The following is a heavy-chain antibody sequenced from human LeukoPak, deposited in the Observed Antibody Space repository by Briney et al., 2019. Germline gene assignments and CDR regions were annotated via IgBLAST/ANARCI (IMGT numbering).Heavy chain of an antibody. CDR1: GFIFSSYS. Sequence: GGSLRLSCAASGFIFSSYSMNWVRQAPGKGLEWVSSISSSSTYTYYADSVKGRFTISRDSAKNSLFLQMNSLRAEDTAVYYCARGIVAAPGIDYWGQGTLVTVSS. D-gene: IGHD6-13*01. V-gene: IGHV3-21*01. CDR3: ARGIVAAPGIDY. J-gene: IGHJ4*02. CDR2: ISSSSTYT.